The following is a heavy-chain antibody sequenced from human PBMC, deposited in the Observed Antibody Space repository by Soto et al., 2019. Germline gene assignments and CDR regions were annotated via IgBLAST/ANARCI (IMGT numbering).Heavy chain of an antibody. Sequence: SETLSLTCAAYGGSFSGYYWSWIRQPPGKGLEWIGEINHSGSTNYNPSLKSRVTISVDTSKNQFSLKLSSVTAADTAVYYCARGVIAALPDYWGQGTLVTVSS. D-gene: IGHD6-13*01. CDR2: INHSGST. CDR3: ARGVIAALPDY. V-gene: IGHV4-34*01. J-gene: IGHJ4*02. CDR1: GGSFSGYY.